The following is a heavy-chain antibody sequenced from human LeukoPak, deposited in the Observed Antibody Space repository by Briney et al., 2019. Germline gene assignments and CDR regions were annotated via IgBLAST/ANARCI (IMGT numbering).Heavy chain of an antibody. D-gene: IGHD4-17*01. V-gene: IGHV4-39*01. CDR2: IYYSGST. J-gene: IGHJ4*02. CDR3: ARQGPMTTVTYFDY. CDR1: GGSISSSSYY. Sequence: PSETLSLTCTVSGGSISSSSYYWGWIRQPPGKGLEWIGSIYYSGSTYYNPSLKSRVTISVDTSKNQFSLKLSSVTAADTAVYYCARQGPMTTVTYFDYWGQGTLVTVSS.